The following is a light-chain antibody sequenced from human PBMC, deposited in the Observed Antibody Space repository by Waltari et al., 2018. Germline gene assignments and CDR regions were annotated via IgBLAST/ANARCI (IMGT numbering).Light chain of an antibody. CDR3: QQYANLPLT. Sequence: DIQMTQSPSSLSASVGDRVTITCQAIQDIRKILNWFQQTQANAPQVLSFDASNSQAAVPSSFSGSGSGTDFAFTISSLQPEDIGTYFCQQYANLPLTFGGGTRVEIK. CDR2: DAS. V-gene: IGKV1-33*01. J-gene: IGKJ4*01. CDR1: QDIRKI.